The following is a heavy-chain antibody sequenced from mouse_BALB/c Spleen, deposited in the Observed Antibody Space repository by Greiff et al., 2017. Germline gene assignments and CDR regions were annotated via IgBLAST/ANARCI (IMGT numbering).Heavy chain of an antibody. CDR1: GYSITSDYA. J-gene: IGHJ1*01. D-gene: IGHD2-3*01. Sequence: EVKLMESGPGLVKPSQSLSLTCTVTGYSITSDYAWNWIRQFPGNKLEWMGYISYSGSTSYNPSLKSRISITRDTSKNQFFLQLNSVTTEDTATYYCARDDGYYYWYFDVWGAGTTVTVSS. CDR3: ARDDGYYYWYFDV. CDR2: ISYSGST. V-gene: IGHV3-2*02.